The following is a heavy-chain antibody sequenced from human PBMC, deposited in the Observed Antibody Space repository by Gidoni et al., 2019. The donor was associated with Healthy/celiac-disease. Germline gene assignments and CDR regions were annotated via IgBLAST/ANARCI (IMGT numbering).Heavy chain of an antibody. CDR3: ARGGIWQLARNWFDP. CDR2: IIPIFGTA. D-gene: IGHD6-6*01. J-gene: IGHJ5*02. CDR1: GGTFSSYA. V-gene: IGHV1-69*06. Sequence: QVQLVQSGAEVKKPGSSVKVSCKASGGTFSSYAISWVQQAPGQGLEWMGGIIPIFGTANYAQKVQGRVTITADKSTSTAYMELSSLRSEDTAVYYCARGGIWQLARNWFDPWGQGTLVTVSS.